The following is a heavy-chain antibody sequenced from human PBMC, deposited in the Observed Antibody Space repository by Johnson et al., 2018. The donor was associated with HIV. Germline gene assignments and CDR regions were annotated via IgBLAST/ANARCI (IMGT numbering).Heavy chain of an antibody. D-gene: IGHD3-16*01. CDR3: ARGSRYTHDNDDVYLLHAFDI. V-gene: IGHV3-30*04. Sequence: QMQLVESGGGVVQPGGSLRLSCAASGFTFSSYAMHWVRQAPGKGLEWVAVISYDGSEKYYADSVKGRFTISRDSSTNTLDLQVNSLRAEDTAVYYCARGSRYTHDNDDVYLLHAFDIWGQGTVVTVSS. CDR2: ISYDGSEK. CDR1: GFTFSSYA. J-gene: IGHJ3*02.